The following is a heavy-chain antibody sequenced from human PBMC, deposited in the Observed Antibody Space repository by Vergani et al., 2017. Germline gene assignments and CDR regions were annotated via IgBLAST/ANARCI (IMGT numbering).Heavy chain of an antibody. CDR3: ARTGEIAAPDYYYYYYMDV. CDR2: IWYDGSNN. D-gene: IGHD6-6*01. Sequence: QVQLVESGGGVVQPGRSLRLSCAASGFTFSSYGMHWVRQAPGKGLEWVAVIWYDGSNNYYADSVKGRFTISRDNSKNTLYLQMNSLRAEDTAVYYCARTGEIAAPDYYYYYYMDVWGKGTTVTVSS. CDR1: GFTFSSYG. V-gene: IGHV3-33*01. J-gene: IGHJ6*03.